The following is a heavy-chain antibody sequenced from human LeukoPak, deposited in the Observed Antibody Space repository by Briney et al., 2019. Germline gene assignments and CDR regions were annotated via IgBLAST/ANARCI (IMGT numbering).Heavy chain of an antibody. CDR2: ISYDGSKK. CDR3: AKGIAFDI. Sequence: HPGGSLRLSCAASGFTFSSYGMHWVRQAPGKGLEWVTFISYDGSKKYYTDSVKGRFTISRDNSKNTLYLQMNSLRTEDTAVYYCAKGIAFDIWGQGTMVTVSS. J-gene: IGHJ3*02. CDR1: GFTFSSYG. V-gene: IGHV3-30*18.